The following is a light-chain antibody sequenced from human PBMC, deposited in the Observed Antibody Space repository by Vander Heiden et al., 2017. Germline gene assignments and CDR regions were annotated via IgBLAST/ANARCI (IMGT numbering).Light chain of an antibody. CDR2: DVS. CDR3: SSYGGYNGYV. J-gene: IGLJ1*01. V-gene: IGLV2-11*01. Sequence: QSALTQPRSVSGPPGPSVTISCPGTSSDVGAYNYVSWYQQHPGKAPNLMIYDVSKRPSGVPDRFSGSKSGNTASLTVAGLQAEDEADYYCSSYGGYNGYVFATGTKVTVL. CDR1: SSDVGAYNY.